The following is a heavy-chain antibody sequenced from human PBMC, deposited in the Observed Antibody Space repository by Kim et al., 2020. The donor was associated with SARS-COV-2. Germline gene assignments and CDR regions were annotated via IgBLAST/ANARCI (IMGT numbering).Heavy chain of an antibody. V-gene: IGHV3-74*01. CDR1: GFTFSDYW. CDR2: ISDGGGRT. Sequence: GGSLRLSCAASGFTFSDYWMHWVRQAPGKGLVWVSRISDGGGRTNYADSVKGRFTVSRDNSKNILYLEMTSLRAEDTALYYCVKRGYTSTSSFDYWGQGT. CDR3: VKRGYTSTSSFDY. J-gene: IGHJ4*02. D-gene: IGHD6-13*01.